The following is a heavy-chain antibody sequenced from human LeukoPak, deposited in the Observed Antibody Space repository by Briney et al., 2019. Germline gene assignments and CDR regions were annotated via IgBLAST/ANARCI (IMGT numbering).Heavy chain of an antibody. CDR1: GGSISSYY. Sequence: SETLSLTCTVSGGSISSYYWSWIRQPAGKGLEGIGRIYTSGSTNYNPSLKSRVTMSVDTSKNQFSLKLSSVTAADTAVYYCARSATYYDFWSGFVFDYWGQGTLVTVSS. CDR3: ARSATYYDFWSGFVFDY. V-gene: IGHV4-4*07. D-gene: IGHD3-3*01. CDR2: IYTSGST. J-gene: IGHJ4*02.